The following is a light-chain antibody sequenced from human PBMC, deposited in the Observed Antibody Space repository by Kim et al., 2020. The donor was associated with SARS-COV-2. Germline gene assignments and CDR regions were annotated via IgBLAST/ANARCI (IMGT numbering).Light chain of an antibody. J-gene: IGKJ5*01. CDR3: QQYYNFPST. CDR2: DAS. V-gene: IGKV1-5*01. Sequence: DIQMTQSPSTLSASVGDRVSITCRASQSVNNWLDWYQQKPGKAPKLLIYDASSSDTGVPSRFRGSGSGTEFTLTITNLQPEDFATYHCQQYYNFPSTFGQGTRVDIK. CDR1: QSVNNW.